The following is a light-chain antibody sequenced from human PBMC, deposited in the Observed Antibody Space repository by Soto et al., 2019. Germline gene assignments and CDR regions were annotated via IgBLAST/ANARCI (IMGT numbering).Light chain of an antibody. CDR3: SSYTSSTYV. V-gene: IGLV2-18*02. J-gene: IGLJ1*01. CDR2: EVS. Sequence: QSVLTQPPSVSRSPGQSVTISCTGTSSDVGSYNRVSWYQQPPGTAPKLMIYEVSNRPSGVPDRFSGSKSGNTASLTISGLQAEDEADYYCSSYTSSTYVFGTGTKVTVL. CDR1: SSDVGSYNR.